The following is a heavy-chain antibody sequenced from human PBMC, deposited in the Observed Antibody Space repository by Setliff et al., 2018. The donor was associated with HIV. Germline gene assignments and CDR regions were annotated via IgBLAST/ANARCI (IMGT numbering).Heavy chain of an antibody. Sequence: SVKISSKASGGTFSSSAISWVRQAPGQGLEWMGGIIPMFGTANYEQKFKGRFTITADESTITAYMALSSLRSEETAVYFGARDPVSDNSARPYYFDYWGQGTFVTVS. CDR3: ARDPVSDNSARPYYFDY. D-gene: IGHD2-21*01. CDR2: IIPMFGTA. V-gene: IGHV1-69*13. CDR1: GGTFSSSA. J-gene: IGHJ4*02.